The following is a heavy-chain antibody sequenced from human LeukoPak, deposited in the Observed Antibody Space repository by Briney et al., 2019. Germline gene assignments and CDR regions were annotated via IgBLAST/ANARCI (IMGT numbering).Heavy chain of an antibody. CDR1: GFTFSSYA. Sequence: GGSLRLSCAASGFTFSSYAMSWVRQAPGKGLEWVSAISGSGGSTYYADSVKGRFTISRDNSKNTLYLQMNSLRAEDTAVYYCARDHGDPTHYYFDYWGQGTLVTVSS. D-gene: IGHD7-27*01. V-gene: IGHV3-23*01. CDR2: ISGSGGST. CDR3: ARDHGDPTHYYFDY. J-gene: IGHJ4*02.